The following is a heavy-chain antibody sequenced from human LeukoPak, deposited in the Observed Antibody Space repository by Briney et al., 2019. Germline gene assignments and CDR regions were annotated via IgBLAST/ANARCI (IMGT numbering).Heavy chain of an antibody. Sequence: GGSPRLSCAASGFTFSDYYMGWIRQAPGKGLEWISYISRTIYYADSVKGRLTISRDNAKNSLYLQMNSLRAEDTAVYYCARRIWGADSQSHTFDIWGQGTMVTVSS. CDR1: GFTFSDYY. CDR3: ARRIWGADSQSHTFDI. D-gene: IGHD3-16*01. J-gene: IGHJ3*02. V-gene: IGHV3-11*01. CDR2: ISRTI.